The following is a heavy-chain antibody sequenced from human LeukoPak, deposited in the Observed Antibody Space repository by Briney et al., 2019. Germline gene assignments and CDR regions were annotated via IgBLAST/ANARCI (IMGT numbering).Heavy chain of an antibody. V-gene: IGHV3-30*03. CDR2: ISYDGSNK. CDR1: GFTFSSYG. Sequence: AGRSLRLSCVASGFTFSSYGMHWVRQAPGKGLEWVAVISYDGSNKYYADSVKGRFTMSRDNSKNTLYLQMNSLRAEDTAVYYCARDHIRNTPDYWGQGTLVTVSS. CDR3: ARDHIRNTPDY. J-gene: IGHJ4*02. D-gene: IGHD3-16*01.